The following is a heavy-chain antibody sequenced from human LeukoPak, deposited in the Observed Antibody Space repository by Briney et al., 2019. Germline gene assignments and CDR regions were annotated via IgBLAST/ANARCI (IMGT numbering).Heavy chain of an antibody. J-gene: IGHJ3*02. D-gene: IGHD4-17*01. CDR2: IYHSGTT. Sequence: SGTLSLTCAVSGGSISSGGHYWSWIRQPPGKGLEWIGNIYHSGTTSYYPSLKSRVTISVDRSKNQFSLKLSSVTAADTAVYYCARAFPFDDYGDPDAFDIWGQGTMVTVSS. V-gene: IGHV4-30-2*01. CDR1: GGSISSGGHY. CDR3: ARAFPFDDYGDPDAFDI.